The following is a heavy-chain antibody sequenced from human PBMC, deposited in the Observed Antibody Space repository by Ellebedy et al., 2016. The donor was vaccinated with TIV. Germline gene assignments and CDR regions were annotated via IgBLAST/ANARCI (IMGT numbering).Heavy chain of an antibody. CDR1: GFTFGCCA. Sequence: GESLKISCAASGFTFGCCAMSWVRQAPGKGLEWVSVISNGGDTTYADSVKGRCTISRDNSKNTLYLQMNSLRADDTAIYYCAKLSGVLSWYADYWGLGTLVTVSS. CDR2: ISNGGDTT. D-gene: IGHD6-13*01. J-gene: IGHJ4*02. V-gene: IGHV3-23*01. CDR3: AKLSGVLSWYADY.